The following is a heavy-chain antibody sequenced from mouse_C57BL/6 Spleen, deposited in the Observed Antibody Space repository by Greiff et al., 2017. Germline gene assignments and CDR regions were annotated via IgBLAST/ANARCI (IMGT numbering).Heavy chain of an antibody. Sequence: VKLVESGAELVRPGASVTLSCKASGYTFTDYEMHWVKQTPVHGLEWIGAIDPETGGTAYNQKFKGKAILTADKSSSTAYMELRSLTSEDSAVYYCTMGVVAEENFDYWGQGTTLTVSS. CDR1: GYTFTDYE. V-gene: IGHV1-15*01. D-gene: IGHD1-1*01. CDR2: IDPETGGT. CDR3: TMGVVAEENFDY. J-gene: IGHJ2*01.